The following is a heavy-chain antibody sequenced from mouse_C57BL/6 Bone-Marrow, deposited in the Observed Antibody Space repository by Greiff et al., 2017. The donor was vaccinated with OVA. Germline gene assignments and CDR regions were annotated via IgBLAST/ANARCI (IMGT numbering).Heavy chain of an antibody. CDR2: ISNGGGST. Sequence: EVQGVESGGGLVQPGGSLKLSCAASGFTFSDYYMYWVRQTPEKRLAWVAYISNGGGSTYYPDTVKGRFTISRDNAKNTLYLQMSRLKSEDTAMYYCARKTSYYSNYGWYFDVWGTGTTVTVSS. J-gene: IGHJ1*03. CDR1: GFTFSDYY. D-gene: IGHD2-5*01. CDR3: ARKTSYYSNYGWYFDV. V-gene: IGHV5-12*01.